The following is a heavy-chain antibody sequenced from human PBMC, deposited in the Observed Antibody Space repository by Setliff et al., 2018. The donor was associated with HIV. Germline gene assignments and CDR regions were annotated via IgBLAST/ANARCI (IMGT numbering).Heavy chain of an antibody. CDR1: GWSISSGYH. V-gene: IGHV4-38-2*01. CDR3: VTQWHSEISNYYVDY. Sequence: SETLSLTCDVSGWSISSGYHWVWIRQPPGKGLEWIGSMYHRGSAFYSPSFTTRITMSIDTSKNQSSLRLKSVTAADTAIYYCVTQWHSEISNYYVDYWGHGTLVTVSS. J-gene: IGHJ4*03. D-gene: IGHD3-16*01. CDR2: MYHRGSA.